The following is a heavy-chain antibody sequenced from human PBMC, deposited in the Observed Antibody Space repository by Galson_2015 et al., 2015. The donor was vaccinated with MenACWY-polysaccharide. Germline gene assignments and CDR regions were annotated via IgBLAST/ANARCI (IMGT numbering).Heavy chain of an antibody. CDR1: GFTFSSYA. CDR2: ISYDGSNK. J-gene: IGHJ6*02. CDR3: ARDYCSRTSGNDMDV. V-gene: IGHV3-30-3*01. D-gene: IGHD2-2*01. Sequence: SLRLSCAASGFTFSSYAMHWVRQAPGKGLEWVAIISYDGSNKYYADSVKGRFTISRDNSKNTLYLQMNSLRAEDTAVYYCARDYCSRTSGNDMDVCGQGTTATVSS.